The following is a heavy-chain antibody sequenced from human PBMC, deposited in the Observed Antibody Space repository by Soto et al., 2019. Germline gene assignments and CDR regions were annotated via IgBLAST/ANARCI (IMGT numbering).Heavy chain of an antibody. V-gene: IGHV3-30-3*01. D-gene: IGHD5-12*01. Sequence: GGSLRLSCAASGFTFNIYALHWVRQAPGKGLEWVAVISFDGTKKYYSDSVKGRFTISRDNLKNTLYLQMKNLRVEDAALYFCAREEAYGYRYINYGLDVWGQGTPVTVSS. CDR3: AREEAYGYRYINYGLDV. J-gene: IGHJ6*02. CDR1: GFTFNIYA. CDR2: ISFDGTKK.